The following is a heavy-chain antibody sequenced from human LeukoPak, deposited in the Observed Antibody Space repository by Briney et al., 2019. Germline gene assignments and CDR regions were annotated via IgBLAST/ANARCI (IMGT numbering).Heavy chain of an antibody. CDR2: INPSGTIT. Sequence: ASVRVSCTASGITFTSYYIHWVRQAPGRGLEWMGQINPSGTITTYAPKYQGRVTVTKDTSKNTVYMELSSLRSDDTAVYYCALIAPPHNWGQGTLVTVSS. V-gene: IGHV1-46*01. CDR1: GITFTSYY. J-gene: IGHJ4*02. CDR3: ALIAPPHN. D-gene: IGHD6-13*01.